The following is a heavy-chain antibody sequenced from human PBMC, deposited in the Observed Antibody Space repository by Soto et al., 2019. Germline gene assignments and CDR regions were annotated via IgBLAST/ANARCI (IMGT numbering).Heavy chain of an antibody. CDR3: ANCEYSSIYGYFDH. CDR1: GFTFSTYA. Sequence: GGSLRLSCAASGFTFSTYAMSWVRQAPGKGLEWVSAISGSGGSTYYADSVKGRFTISRDNSKNTLYLQMNSMRAEDPAVYYCANCEYSSIYGYFDHWGQETLITVS. CDR2: ISGSGGST. D-gene: IGHD6-13*01. V-gene: IGHV3-23*01. J-gene: IGHJ4*02.